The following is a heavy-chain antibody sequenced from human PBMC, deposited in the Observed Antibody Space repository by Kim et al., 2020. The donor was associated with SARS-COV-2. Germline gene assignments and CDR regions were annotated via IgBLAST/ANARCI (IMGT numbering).Heavy chain of an antibody. D-gene: IGHD3-22*01. CDR1: GFTFSSYA. Sequence: GGSLRLSCAASGFTFSSYAMHWVRQAPGKGLEWVAVISFDGSNKYYADSVKGRFTISRDNSKNTLYLQMNSLRAEDTAVYYCARDSRYDSSGYDFGCWGQGSLVSVCS. CDR3: ARDSRYDSSGYDFGC. V-gene: IGHV3-30*04. CDR2: ISFDGSNK. J-gene: IGHJ4*02.